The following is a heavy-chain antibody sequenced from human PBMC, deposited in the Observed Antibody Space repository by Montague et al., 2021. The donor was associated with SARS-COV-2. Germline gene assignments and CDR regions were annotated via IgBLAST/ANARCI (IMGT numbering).Heavy chain of an antibody. D-gene: IGHD1-26*01. Sequence: SETLSLTCTVSGGSIASSHKYWGWVRQPPGKGLEWIGSVLYSGTPYYHPSLTTRVTISLDTSKNQFSLKMYSVTAADTATYFCVAEGGSDKAGDYWGQGTLVTVSS. J-gene: IGHJ4*02. V-gene: IGHV4-39*07. CDR1: GGSIASSHKY. CDR3: VAEGGSDKAGDY. CDR2: VLYSGTP.